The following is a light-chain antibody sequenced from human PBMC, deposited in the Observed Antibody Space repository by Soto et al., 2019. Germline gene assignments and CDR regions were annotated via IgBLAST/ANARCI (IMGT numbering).Light chain of an antibody. CDR3: QHRSYCPPIT. CDR2: DAS. Sequence: EIVLTQSPATLSLSPGERATLSCRASQSVSSYLAWYQQKPGQAPRLLIYDASIRATGIPARFSGSGSGTDITLTISTLQPEDFALYCCQHRSYCPPITFGQGTRLEIK. V-gene: IGKV3-11*01. J-gene: IGKJ5*01. CDR1: QSVSSY.